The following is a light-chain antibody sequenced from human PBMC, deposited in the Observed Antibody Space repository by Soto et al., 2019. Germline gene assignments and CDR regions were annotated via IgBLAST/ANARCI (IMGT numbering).Light chain of an antibody. CDR1: QAIFNY. J-gene: IGKJ2*01. V-gene: IGKV1-9*01. CDR2: GAS. CDR3: QQLNSHPRT. Sequence: DIQLTQSPIFLSSSVGDRVTISCRASQAIFNYLAGYQQKPGKAPNLLIFGASTLQSGVPSRFSGSGSGTEFTITISSLQPEDFATYYCQQLNSHPRTFGQGTKLDIK.